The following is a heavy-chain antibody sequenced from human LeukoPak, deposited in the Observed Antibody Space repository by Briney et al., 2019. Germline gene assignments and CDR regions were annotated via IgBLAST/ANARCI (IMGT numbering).Heavy chain of an antibody. Sequence: SETLSLTCAVYGGSLSGYYWSWIRQPPGKGLEWIGEINHSGSTNYNPSLKSRVTISVDTSKNQFSLKLSSVTAADTAVYYCARGHGQNYDYVWGSYRYYYFDYWGQGTLVTVSS. J-gene: IGHJ4*02. CDR2: INHSGST. CDR1: GGSLSGYY. CDR3: ARGHGQNYDYVWGSYRYYYFDY. V-gene: IGHV4-34*01. D-gene: IGHD3-16*02.